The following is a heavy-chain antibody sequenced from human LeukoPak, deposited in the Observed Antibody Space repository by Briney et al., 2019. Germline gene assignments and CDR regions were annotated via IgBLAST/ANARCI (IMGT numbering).Heavy chain of an antibody. J-gene: IGHJ4*02. CDR3: ARVLARSGEMSGSYYYY. CDR2: IIPIFGTP. Sequence: SVKDSCKASGGTFSSYAINWVRQAPGQGLEWMGGIIPIFGTPNYAQKFQGRVTITTDETTSTAYMEMSSLRPEDTAVYYCARVLARSGEMSGSYYYYWGQGTLVTVSS. CDR1: GGTFSSYA. V-gene: IGHV1-69*05. D-gene: IGHD1-26*01.